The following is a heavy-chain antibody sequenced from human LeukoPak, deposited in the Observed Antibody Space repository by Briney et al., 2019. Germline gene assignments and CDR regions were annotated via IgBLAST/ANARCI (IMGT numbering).Heavy chain of an antibody. CDR1: GYTFTGYY. CDR3: ARDSSYYDFWSGYLVY. D-gene: IGHD3-3*01. CDR2: INPNSGGT. J-gene: IGHJ4*02. Sequence: ASVKVSCKASGYTFTGYYTHWVRQAPGQGLEWMGWINPNSGGTNYAQKFQGRVTMTRDTSISTAYMELSRLRSDDTAVYYCARDSSYYDFWSGYLVYWGQGTLVTVSS. V-gene: IGHV1-2*02.